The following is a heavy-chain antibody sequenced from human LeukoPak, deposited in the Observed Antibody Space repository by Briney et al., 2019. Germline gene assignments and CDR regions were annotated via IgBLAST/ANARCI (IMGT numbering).Heavy chain of an antibody. CDR1: GFTFSSYS. Sequence: GGSLRLSCAASGFTFSSYSMNWVRQAPGKGLEWVSSISSSSSYIYYADSVKGRFTISRDNAKNSLYLQMNSLRAEDTAVYYCAREALAYCGGDCYTGDYWGQGTLVTVSS. D-gene: IGHD2-21*02. CDR2: ISSSSSYI. J-gene: IGHJ4*02. CDR3: AREALAYCGGDCYTGDY. V-gene: IGHV3-21*01.